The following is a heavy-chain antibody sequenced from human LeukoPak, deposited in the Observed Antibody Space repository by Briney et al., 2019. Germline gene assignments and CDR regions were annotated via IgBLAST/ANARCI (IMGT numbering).Heavy chain of an antibody. CDR3: ARAYYDFWAPYDAFDI. CDR1: GFTFSSYA. D-gene: IGHD3-3*01. J-gene: IGHJ3*02. CDR2: ISGSGGST. V-gene: IGHV3-23*01. Sequence: GGSLRLSCAASGFTFSSYAMSWVRQAPGKGLEWVSAISGSGGSTYYADSVKGRFTISRDNSKNTLYLQMNSLRAEDTAVYYCARAYYDFWAPYDAFDIWGQGTVVTVSS.